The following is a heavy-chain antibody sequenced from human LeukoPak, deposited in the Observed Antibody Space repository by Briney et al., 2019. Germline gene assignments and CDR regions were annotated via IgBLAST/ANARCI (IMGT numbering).Heavy chain of an antibody. CDR1: GGSISSYY. J-gene: IGHJ4*02. V-gene: IGHV4-4*07. D-gene: IGHD2-2*01. CDR3: ARDTRCSSTSCLYYFDY. Sequence: PSETLSLTCTVSGGSISSYYWSWIRQPAGKGLEWIGRIYTSGSTNYNPSLKSRVTMSVDTSKNQFSLKLSSVTAADTAVYYCARDTRCSSTSCLYYFDYWGQGTLVTVSS. CDR2: IYTSGST.